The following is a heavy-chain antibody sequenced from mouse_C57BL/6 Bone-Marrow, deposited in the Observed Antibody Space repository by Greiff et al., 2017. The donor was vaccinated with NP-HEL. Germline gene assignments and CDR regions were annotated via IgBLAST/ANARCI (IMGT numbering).Heavy chain of an antibody. CDR3: ARKIFITTVGGAMDY. V-gene: IGHV1-80*01. J-gene: IGHJ4*01. Sequence: QVQLQQSGAELVKPGASVKISCKASGYAFSSYWMNWVKQRPGKGLEWIGQIYPGDGDTNYNGKFKGKATLTADKSSSTAYMQLSSLTSEDSAVYFCARKIFITTVGGAMDYWDQGTSVTVSS. CDR1: GYAFSSYW. CDR2: IYPGDGDT. D-gene: IGHD1-1*01.